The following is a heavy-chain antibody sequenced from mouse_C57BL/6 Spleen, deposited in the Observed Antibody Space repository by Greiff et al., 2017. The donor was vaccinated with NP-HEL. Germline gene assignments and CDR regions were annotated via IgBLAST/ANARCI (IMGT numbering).Heavy chain of an antibody. CDR2: INYDGSST. CDR1: GFTFSDYY. V-gene: IGHV5-16*01. Sequence: EVKLVESEGGLVQPGSSMKLSCTASGFTFSDYYMAWVRQVPEKGLEWVANINYDGSSTYYLDSLKSRFIISRDNAKNILYLQMSSLKSEDTATYDCARCDYDEYYYAMDYWGQGTSVTVSS. D-gene: IGHD2-4*01. CDR3: ARCDYDEYYYAMDY. J-gene: IGHJ4*01.